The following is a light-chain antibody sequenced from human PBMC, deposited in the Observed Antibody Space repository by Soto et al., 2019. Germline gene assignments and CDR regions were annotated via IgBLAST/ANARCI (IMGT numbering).Light chain of an antibody. Sequence: DIVMTQSPLSLPVTPGEPASISCRSSQSLLHSNGYNYLDWYLQKPGQSPQLLIYLGSNRASGVPARFSGSGSGTDFTLKISRVEAEDVGLYYCMQALQTPDTFGQGTELQIK. CDR2: LGS. V-gene: IGKV2-28*01. CDR1: QSLLHSNGYNY. J-gene: IGKJ2*01. CDR3: MQALQTPDT.